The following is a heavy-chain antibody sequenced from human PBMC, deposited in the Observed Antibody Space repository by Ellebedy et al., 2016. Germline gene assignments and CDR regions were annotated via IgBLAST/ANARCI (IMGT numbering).Heavy chain of an antibody. CDR2: INPNSGGT. J-gene: IGHJ4*02. V-gene: IGHV1-2*04. CDR3: ARDQAIAAAGPGY. D-gene: IGHD6-13*01. Sequence: ASVKVSCKASGYTFTGYYMHWVRQAPGQGLEWMGWINPNSGGTNYAQKFQGWVTMTRDTSISTAYMELSRLRSDDTAVYYCARDQAIAAAGPGYWGQGTLVTVSS. CDR1: GYTFTGYY.